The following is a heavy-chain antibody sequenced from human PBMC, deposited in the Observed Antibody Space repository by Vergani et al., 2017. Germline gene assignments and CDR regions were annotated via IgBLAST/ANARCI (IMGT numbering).Heavy chain of an antibody. J-gene: IGHJ4*02. CDR2: IYYSGST. CDR3: ARLVYSSSCHSTCYYFDY. CDR1: GGSISSSSYY. Sequence: QLQLQESGPRLVKPSETLSLTCTVSGGSISSSSYYWGWIRQPPGKGLEWIGSIYYSGSTYYNPSLKSRVTISVDTSKNQFSLKLSSVTAADTAVYYCARLVYSSSCHSTCYYFDYWGQGTLVTVSS. D-gene: IGHD6-13*01. V-gene: IGHV4-39*07.